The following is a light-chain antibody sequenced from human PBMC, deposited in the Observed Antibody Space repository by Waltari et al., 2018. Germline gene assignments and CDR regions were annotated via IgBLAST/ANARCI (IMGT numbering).Light chain of an antibody. CDR1: QSLLHSNGYNY. CDR2: LSS. CDR3: MQALQTPL. Sequence: DIVMTQSPLSLPVTPGEPASISCRSSQSLLHSNGYNYLNWYLQKPGQSPQLLIYLSSNRASGVPDRFSGSGSDTDFTLKIGRVEAEDVGVYYCMQALQTPLFGQGTRLEIK. J-gene: IGKJ5*01. V-gene: IGKV2-28*01.